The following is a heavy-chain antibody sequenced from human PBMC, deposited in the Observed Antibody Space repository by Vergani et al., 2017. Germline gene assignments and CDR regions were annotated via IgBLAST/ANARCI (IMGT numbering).Heavy chain of an antibody. D-gene: IGHD3-16*02. CDR1: GYSFINYG. J-gene: IGHJ6*02. CDR2: VSPYNGNT. CDR3: AGEGFYDESRGTYRPPSHYGTGG. V-gene: IGHV1-18*01. Sequence: QSQLVQSGDEVKKPGASVKVSCKTSGYSFINYGISWVRQAPGQGLEWLGWVSPYNGNTNYGRKIQGRVTMTTDTSTRTAYMQLRSLTFDDTAVYYCAGEGFYDESRGTYRPPSHYGTGGWGQGTKVTVAS.